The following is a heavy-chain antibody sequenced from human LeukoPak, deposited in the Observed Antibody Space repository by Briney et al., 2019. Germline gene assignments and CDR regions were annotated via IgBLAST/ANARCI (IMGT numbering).Heavy chain of an antibody. D-gene: IGHD2-2*01. Sequence: KPSQTLSLTCTVSGGSISGGDYYWSWIRQPPGKGLEWIGYIYYSGSTYYNSSLKSRVTISVDTSKNQFSLKLSSVTAADTAVYYCAREGGIVVVPPAIWGQGTLVTVSS. CDR2: IYYSGST. CDR1: GGSISGGDYY. CDR3: AREGGIVVVPPAI. V-gene: IGHV4-30-4*01. J-gene: IGHJ4*02.